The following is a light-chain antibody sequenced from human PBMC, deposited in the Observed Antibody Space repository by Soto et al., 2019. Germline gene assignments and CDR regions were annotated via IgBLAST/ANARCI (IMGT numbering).Light chain of an antibody. V-gene: IGKV3-11*01. CDR2: DAS. J-gene: IGKJ5*01. Sequence: IVMTQSPATLSVSRGERATLSCRASQSVSSNLAWYQQKPGQAPRLLIYDASNRATGIPARFSGSGSGTDFTLTISSLEPEDFAVYYCQQRSNWPPITFGQGTRLEIK. CDR3: QQRSNWPPIT. CDR1: QSVSSN.